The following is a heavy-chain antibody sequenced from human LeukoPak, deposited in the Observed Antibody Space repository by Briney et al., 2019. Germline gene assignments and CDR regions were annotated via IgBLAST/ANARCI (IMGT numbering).Heavy chain of an antibody. V-gene: IGHV3-53*01. CDR2: SYSGGNT. CDR1: GFAVSSNY. CDR3: ARAYYYDSSGPFDY. D-gene: IGHD3-22*01. J-gene: IGHJ4*02. Sequence: GGSLRLSCAASGFAVSSNYMNWVRQAPGRGRQWGSVSYSGGNTYYADSVKGRFTISRDNSKNTVYLQMNNLRAEDTTVYYCARAYYYDSSGPFDYWGQGTLVTVSS.